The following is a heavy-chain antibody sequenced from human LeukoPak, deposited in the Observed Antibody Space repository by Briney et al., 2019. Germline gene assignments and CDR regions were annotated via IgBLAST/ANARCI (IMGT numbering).Heavy chain of an antibody. V-gene: IGHV4-39*07. CDR2: IYYSGST. CDR3: ARFNSGSYQHYFDY. D-gene: IGHD1-26*01. CDR1: GRSISSSSYY. J-gene: IGHJ4*02. Sequence: SETLSLTCTVSGRSISSSSYYWGWIRQPPGKGLEWIGSIYYSGSTYYNPSLKSRVTISVDTSKNQLSLKLSSVTAADTAVYYCARFNSGSYQHYFDYWGQGTLVTVSS.